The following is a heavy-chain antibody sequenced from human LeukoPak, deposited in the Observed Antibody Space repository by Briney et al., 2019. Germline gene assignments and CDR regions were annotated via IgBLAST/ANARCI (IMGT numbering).Heavy chain of an antibody. CDR1: GGSISSSSYY. Sequence: SEALSLTCTVSGGSISSSSYYWGWIRQPPGKGLEWIGSIYYSGSTYYNPSLKSRVTISVDTSKNQFSLKLSSVTAADTAVYYCARDQGWFDPWGQGTLVTVSS. CDR2: IYYSGST. V-gene: IGHV4-39*07. CDR3: ARDQGWFDP. J-gene: IGHJ5*02.